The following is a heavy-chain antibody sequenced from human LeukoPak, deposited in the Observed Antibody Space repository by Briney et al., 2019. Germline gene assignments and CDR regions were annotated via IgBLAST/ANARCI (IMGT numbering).Heavy chain of an antibody. D-gene: IGHD3-16*01. CDR1: GGSISSDSYY. Sequence: PSETLSLTCTVSGGSISSDSYYWSWIRQPAGKGLEWIGRIYTSGSTNYNPSLKSRVTISVDTSKNQFSLKLSSVTAADTAVYYCARGLEGGFDPWGQGTLVTVSS. CDR2: IYTSGST. V-gene: IGHV4-61*02. CDR3: ARGLEGGFDP. J-gene: IGHJ5*02.